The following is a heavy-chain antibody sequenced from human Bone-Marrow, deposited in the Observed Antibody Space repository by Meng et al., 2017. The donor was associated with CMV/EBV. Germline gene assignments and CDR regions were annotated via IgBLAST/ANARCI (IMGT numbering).Heavy chain of an antibody. Sequence: GESLKISCAASGFTFSSYAMHWVRQAPGKGLEWVAVISYGGTNKYYANSLKGRFTISRDNSNNTLYLQMNRLRAEDTAVYYCARSYSAGERVNGPPHWFDPWGQGTLVTVSS. CDR1: GFTFSSYA. V-gene: IGHV3-30-3*01. D-gene: IGHD2-8*01. CDR2: ISYGGTNK. CDR3: ARSYSAGERVNGPPHWFDP. J-gene: IGHJ5*02.